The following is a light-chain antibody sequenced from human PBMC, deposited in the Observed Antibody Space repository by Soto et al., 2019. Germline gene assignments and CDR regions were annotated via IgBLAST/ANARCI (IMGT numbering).Light chain of an antibody. CDR2: LGS. CDR3: IQTLETPLT. J-gene: IGKJ4*01. CDR1: RSLLHTNRYNY. Sequence: DIVMTQSPLSLPVTPGEPASISCRSSRSLLHTNRYNYLDWYLQKPGQSPQLLLFLGSNRASGVPDRFSASGSRTDFTLTISRVEPEDVGVYYCIQTLETPLTFGGGTKVEIK. V-gene: IGKV2-28*01.